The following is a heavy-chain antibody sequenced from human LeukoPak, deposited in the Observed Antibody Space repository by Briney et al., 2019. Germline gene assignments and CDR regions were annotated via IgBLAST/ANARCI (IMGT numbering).Heavy chain of an antibody. D-gene: IGHD3-3*01. CDR2: ISWNSGSI. J-gene: IGHJ6*02. Sequence: PGGSLRLSCAASGFTFDDYAMHWVRQAPGKGLEWVSGISWNSGSIGYADSVKGRFTISRDNAKNSLYLQMDSLRAEDTALYNCAKDSLICEVVTQWGGMDGWGQGTTVTVSS. CDR1: GFTFDDYA. V-gene: IGHV3-9*01. CDR3: AKDSLICEVVTQWGGMDG.